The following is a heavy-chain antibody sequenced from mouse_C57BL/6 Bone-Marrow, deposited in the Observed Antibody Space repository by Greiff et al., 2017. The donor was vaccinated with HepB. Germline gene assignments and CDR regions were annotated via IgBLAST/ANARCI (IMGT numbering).Heavy chain of an antibody. CDR3: AREGGGSSPPRAMDY. D-gene: IGHD1-1*01. CDR2: ISYDGSN. J-gene: IGHJ4*01. V-gene: IGHV3-6*01. CDR1: GYSITSGYY. Sequence: DVQLQESGPGLVKPSQSLSLTCSVTGYSITSGYYWNWIRQFPGNKLEWMGYISYDGSNNYNPSLKNRISITRDTSKNQFFLKLNSVTTEDTATYYCAREGGGSSPPRAMDYWGQGTSVTVSS.